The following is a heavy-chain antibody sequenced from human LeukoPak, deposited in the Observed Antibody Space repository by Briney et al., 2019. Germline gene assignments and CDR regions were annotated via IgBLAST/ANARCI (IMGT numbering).Heavy chain of an antibody. CDR1: GGSISSSSYY. CDR3: ASLYGDCLDY. D-gene: IGHD4-17*01. Sequence: SETLSLTCTVSGGSISSSSYYWGWIRQPPGKGLEWTGSIYYSGSTYYNPSLKSRVTISVDTSKNQFSLKLSSVTAADTAVYYCASLYGDCLDYWGQGTLVTVSS. V-gene: IGHV4-39*01. CDR2: IYYSGST. J-gene: IGHJ4*02.